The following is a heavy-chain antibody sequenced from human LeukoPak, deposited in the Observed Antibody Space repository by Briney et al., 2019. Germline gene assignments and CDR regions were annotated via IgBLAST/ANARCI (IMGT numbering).Heavy chain of an antibody. J-gene: IGHJ4*02. CDR1: GITLSNYG. CDR3: AKRGVVIRVILVGFHKEAYYFDS. CDR2: ISDTGGRT. V-gene: IGHV3-23*01. D-gene: IGHD3-22*01. Sequence: GGSLRLSCAVPGITLSNYGMTWVRQAPGKGLEWVAGISDTGGRTNYADSVKGRFTISRDNPKNTLYLQMNSLRAEDTAVYFCAKRGVVIRVILVGFHKEAYYFDSWGQGALVTVSS.